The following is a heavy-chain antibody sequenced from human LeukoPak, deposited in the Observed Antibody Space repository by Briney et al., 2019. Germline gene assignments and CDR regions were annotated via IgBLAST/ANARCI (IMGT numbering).Heavy chain of an antibody. CDR1: GFTFSTYW. Sequence: GGSLRLSCAASGFTFSTYWMNWVRQAPGKGPEWVANIKHDGSEINYMDSVKGRFTISRDNPKSSLYLQINSLRTEDTAVYYCTRGYCSSTSCYKNWFDPWGQGTLVTVSS. D-gene: IGHD2-2*02. J-gene: IGHJ5*02. CDR2: IKHDGSEI. V-gene: IGHV3-7*05. CDR3: TRGYCSSTSCYKNWFDP.